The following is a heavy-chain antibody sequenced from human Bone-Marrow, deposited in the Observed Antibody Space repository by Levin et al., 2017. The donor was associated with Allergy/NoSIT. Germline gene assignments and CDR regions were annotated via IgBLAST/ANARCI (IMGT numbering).Heavy chain of an antibody. CDR3: ARTSCGNDYYSFAFDI. V-gene: IGHV3-66*01. CDR1: TFTVTTNY. J-gene: IGHJ3*02. CDR2: VSTDDRT. Sequence: GGSLRLSCVASTFTVTTNYMTWVRQAPGKGLDWVSFVSTDDRTFAADSVTGRFTVSRDNSKYTFFLHMTRLSVEATDVYYCARTSCGNDYYSFAFDIWGQGTTVTVSS. D-gene: IGHD2-21*02.